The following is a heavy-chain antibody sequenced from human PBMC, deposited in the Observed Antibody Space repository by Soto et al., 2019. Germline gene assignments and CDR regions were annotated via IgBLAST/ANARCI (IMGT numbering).Heavy chain of an antibody. J-gene: IGHJ5*02. CDR3: ARDPIGGYRQNWFDP. Sequence: SESLCLTCTVSGGSISSGDYYCSWFAQPPGKGLGGIGYIFYSGSTYYNQYLKSRITVSLDTSKNQFSLKLTSVTAADTAVYHCARDPIGGYRQNWFDPWAPGTLVT. CDR2: IFYSGST. V-gene: IGHV4-30-4*01. D-gene: IGHD6-25*01. CDR1: GGSISSGDYY.